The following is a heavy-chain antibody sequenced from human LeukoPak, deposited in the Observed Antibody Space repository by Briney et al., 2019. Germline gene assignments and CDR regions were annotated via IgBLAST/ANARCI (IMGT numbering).Heavy chain of an antibody. V-gene: IGHV4-59*01. D-gene: IGHD3-22*01. Sequence: SETLSLTCSVSGGSISSSYWSWIRQAPGKGLEWIGQIYYSGSTNYNPSLKSRVTISVDTSKNQFSLKLSSVTAADTAVYYCAREGMIATGREPAETWGQGTMVTVSS. J-gene: IGHJ3*01. CDR3: AREGMIATGREPAET. CDR2: IYYSGST. CDR1: GGSISSSY.